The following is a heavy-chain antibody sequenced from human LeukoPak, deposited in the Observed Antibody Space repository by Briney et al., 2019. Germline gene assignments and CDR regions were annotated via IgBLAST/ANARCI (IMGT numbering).Heavy chain of an antibody. CDR3: ARADNDPYSSGWIDY. Sequence: SQTLSLTCTVSGGSISSGGYYWSWIRQHPGKGLEWIGYIYYSGSTYYNPSLKSRVTISVGTSKNQFSLKLSSVTAADTAVYYCARADNDPYSSGWIDYWGQGTLVTVSS. J-gene: IGHJ4*02. V-gene: IGHV4-31*03. CDR2: IYYSGST. CDR1: GGSISSGGYY. D-gene: IGHD6-19*01.